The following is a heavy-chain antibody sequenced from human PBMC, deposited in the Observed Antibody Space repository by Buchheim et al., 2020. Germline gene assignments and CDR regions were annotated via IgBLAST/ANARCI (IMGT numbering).Heavy chain of an antibody. CDR1: GGSISSGDYY. J-gene: IGHJ6*02. V-gene: IGHV4-30-4*01. Sequence: QVQLQESGPGLVKPSQTLSLTCTVSGGSISSGDYYWSWIRQPPGKGLEWIGYTYYSGRNYYNPSLKSRVTISVDTSKNPFSLELSSVTAADTAVYYCARNEAVRGVIGGMDFWGQGTT. CDR3: ARNEAVRGVIGGMDF. D-gene: IGHD3-10*01. CDR2: TYYSGRN.